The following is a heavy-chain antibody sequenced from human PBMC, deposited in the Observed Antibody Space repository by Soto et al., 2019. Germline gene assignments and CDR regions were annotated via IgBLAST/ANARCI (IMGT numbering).Heavy chain of an antibody. V-gene: IGHV5-51*01. Sequence: GESLKISCKGSGYSFTSYWISWVRQMPGKGLEWMGSIYPSDSDTSYSPSFQGQVTISADKSISTAYLQWSSLKASDSAIYYCARHGGLVVAGTKRWFGPWGQGTLVTVSS. CDR3: ARHGGLVVAGTKRWFGP. CDR1: GYSFTSYW. J-gene: IGHJ5*02. D-gene: IGHD6-19*01. CDR2: IYPSDSDT.